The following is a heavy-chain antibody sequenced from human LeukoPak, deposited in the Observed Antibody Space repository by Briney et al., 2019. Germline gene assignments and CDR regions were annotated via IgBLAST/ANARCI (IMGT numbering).Heavy chain of an antibody. CDR2: ISDSGGTT. V-gene: IGHV3-23*01. Sequence: SGGSLRLSCAASGFTFSNYAMSWVRQAPGKGLEWVSVISDSGGTTNYADSVKGRFTISRDNSKNTLYLQMNSLRAEDTAVYYCAKDISGWYGSFAFDIWGQGTMVTVSS. D-gene: IGHD6-19*01. J-gene: IGHJ3*02. CDR1: GFTFSNYA. CDR3: AKDISGWYGSFAFDI.